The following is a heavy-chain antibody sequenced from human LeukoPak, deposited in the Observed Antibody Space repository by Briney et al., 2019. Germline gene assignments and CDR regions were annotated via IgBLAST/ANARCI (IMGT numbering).Heavy chain of an antibody. D-gene: IGHD3-3*01. CDR1: GYTFTGYY. CDR3: ARGGPGRSGYYSNWFDP. J-gene: IGHJ5*02. V-gene: IGHV1-2*02. CDR2: INPNSGGT. Sequence: GASVKVSCKASGYTFTGYYMHWVRQAPGQGLEWMGWINPNSGGTNYAQKFQGGVTMTRDTSISTAYMELSRLRSDDTAVYYCARGGPGRSGYYSNWFDPWGQGTLVTVSS.